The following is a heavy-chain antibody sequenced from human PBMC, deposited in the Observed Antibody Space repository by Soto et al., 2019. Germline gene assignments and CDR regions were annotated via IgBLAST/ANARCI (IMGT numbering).Heavy chain of an antibody. V-gene: IGHV1-69*01. Sequence: QVQLVQSGAEVKKPGSSVKVSRKASGGTFSSYAISWVRQAPGQGLEWMGGIIPIFGTANYAQKFQGRVTITADESTSTAYMELSSLRSEDTAVYYCARDDYGDYSYYYYGMDVWGQGTTVTVSS. CDR2: IIPIFGTA. CDR3: ARDDYGDYSYYYYGMDV. CDR1: GGTFSSYA. J-gene: IGHJ6*02. D-gene: IGHD4-17*01.